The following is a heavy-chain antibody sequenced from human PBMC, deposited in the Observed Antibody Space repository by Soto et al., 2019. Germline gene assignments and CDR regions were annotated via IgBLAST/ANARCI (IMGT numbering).Heavy chain of an antibody. CDR1: GGSISSSNW. Sequence: SETLSLTCAVSGGSISSSNWWSWVRQPPGKGLEWIGEIYHSGSTNFNPSLKSRVTISVDKSKNQFSLKLSSVTAADTAVYYCARAGGVRSNWFDPWGQGTLVTVSS. J-gene: IGHJ5*02. CDR3: ARAGGVRSNWFDP. V-gene: IGHV4-4*02. D-gene: IGHD3-10*01. CDR2: IYHSGST.